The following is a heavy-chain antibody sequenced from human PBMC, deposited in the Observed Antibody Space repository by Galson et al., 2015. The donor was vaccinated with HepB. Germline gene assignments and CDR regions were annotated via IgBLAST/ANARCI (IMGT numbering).Heavy chain of an antibody. V-gene: IGHV3-48*01. CDR1: GVTIPSYS. CDR2: ISAGSTTL. J-gene: IGHJ6*02. Sequence: SLRLSCAASGVTIPSYSMNWVRKVPGKGLEWLAYISAGSTTLYYADSVKGRFTISRDNAKNFFYLHMNSLRGEDTAVYYCARNPSSYDYYNMDVWGHGTTVTVSS. CDR3: ARNPSSYDYYNMDV.